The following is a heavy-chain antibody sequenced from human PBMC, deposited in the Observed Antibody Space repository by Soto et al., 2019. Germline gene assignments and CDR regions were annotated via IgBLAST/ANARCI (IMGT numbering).Heavy chain of an antibody. V-gene: IGHV1-69*13. CDR3: ATDSNYDVSNSF. CDR1: GGTLNNYA. D-gene: IGHD3-3*01. J-gene: IGHJ4*02. CDR2: ILPVSAPP. Sequence: SVKVSCKASGGTLNNYAINWVRQAPGQGLEWMGGILPVSAPPDYAQKFQGRVSITADHSTSTVYMELSRLKSDDTAVYFCATDSNYDVSNSFWGQGTLVTAPQ.